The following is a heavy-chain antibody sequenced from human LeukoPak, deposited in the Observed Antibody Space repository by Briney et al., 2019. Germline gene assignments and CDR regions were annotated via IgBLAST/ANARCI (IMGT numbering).Heavy chain of an antibody. D-gene: IGHD1-26*01. V-gene: IGHV3-74*03. CDR2: ISPDGSTT. CDR1: GFTFSRYW. Sequence: GGSLRLSCAASGFTFSRYWMHWVRQAPGKGLMWVSRISPDGSTTLYADSVKGRFTISRDNSKNTLYLQMNSLRGEDTAVYYCARDLSGRFCFDYWGQGTLVTVSS. CDR3: ARDLSGRFCFDY. J-gene: IGHJ4*02.